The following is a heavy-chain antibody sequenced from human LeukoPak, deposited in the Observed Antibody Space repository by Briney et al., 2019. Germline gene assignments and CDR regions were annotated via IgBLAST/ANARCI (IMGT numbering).Heavy chain of an antibody. J-gene: IGHJ4*02. Sequence: PSETLSLTCTVSGASITTGAYYWTYIRQPPGKGLEWIGYIYYSGSTNYNPSLKSRVTISVDTSKNQFSLKLSSVTAADTAVYYCAAGIAAAGTFYWGQGTLVTVSS. V-gene: IGHV4-61*08. CDR2: IYYSGST. CDR1: GASITTGAYY. CDR3: AAGIAAAGTFY. D-gene: IGHD6-13*01.